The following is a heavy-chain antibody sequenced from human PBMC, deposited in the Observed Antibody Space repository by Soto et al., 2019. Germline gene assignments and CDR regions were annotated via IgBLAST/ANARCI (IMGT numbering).Heavy chain of an antibody. V-gene: IGHV3-21*06. CDR2: ISSTTNYI. D-gene: IGHD3-16*01. CDR3: ARESADLTSSFGC. Sequence: PGGSLRLSWAASGFTFTRYSMNWVRHAPGKGLEWVSSISSTTNYIYYGDSMKGRFTISRDTAKNSLYLEMNSLRAKDTAEYSSARESADLTSSFGCWGRRCMVT. CDR1: GFTFTRYS. J-gene: IGHJ4*01.